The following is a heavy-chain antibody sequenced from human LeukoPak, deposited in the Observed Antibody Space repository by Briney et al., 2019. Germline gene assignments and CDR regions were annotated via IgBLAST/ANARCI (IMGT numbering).Heavy chain of an antibody. CDR3: ARALYCSSSNCYDGASDY. V-gene: IGHV1-18*01. J-gene: IGHJ4*02. CDR1: GYTFTNYG. CDR2: ITADNGNA. Sequence: ASVNVSFKASGYTFTNYGISWVRQAPGQGLEWMGWITADNGNANYAQKFQGRVTMTADTSTSTAYMELRSLRSDDTAVYYCARALYCSSSNCYDGASDYWGQGTLVTVSS. D-gene: IGHD2-15*01.